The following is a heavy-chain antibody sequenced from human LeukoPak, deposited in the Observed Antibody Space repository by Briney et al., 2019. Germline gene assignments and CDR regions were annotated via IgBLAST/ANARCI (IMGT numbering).Heavy chain of an antibody. V-gene: IGHV3-23*01. J-gene: IGHJ4*02. CDR3: AKIAVTGLWYFDY. D-gene: IGHD6-19*01. Sequence: GGSLRLSCTASGFTFSSYAVNWVRQAPGKGLEWVSGIGAGGTFTYYADSVKGRYTVSRDNSKSTLYLQMDSVRVEDTAVYYCAKIAVTGLWYFDYWGQGTLDTVSS. CDR2: IGAGGTFT. CDR1: GFTFSSYA.